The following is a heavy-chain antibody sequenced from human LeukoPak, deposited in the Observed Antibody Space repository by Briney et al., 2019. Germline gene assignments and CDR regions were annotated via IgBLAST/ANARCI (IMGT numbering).Heavy chain of an antibody. J-gene: IGHJ4*02. CDR3: ARTYSGSYYEIDY. CDR1: GFTFSNYW. CDR2: ISSSSTTI. D-gene: IGHD1-26*01. Sequence: GGSLRLSCAASGFTFSNYWMHWVRQAPGKGLEWVSYISSSSTTIYYADSVKGRFTISRDNAKNSLYLQMNSLRAEDTAVYYCARTYSGSYYEIDYWGQGTLVTVSS. V-gene: IGHV3-48*01.